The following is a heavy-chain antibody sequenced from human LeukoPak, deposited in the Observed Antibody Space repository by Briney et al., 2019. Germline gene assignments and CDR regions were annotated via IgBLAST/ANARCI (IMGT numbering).Heavy chain of an antibody. J-gene: IGHJ4*02. V-gene: IGHV1-46*01. D-gene: IGHD5-18*01. CDR1: GYTFTSYY. CDR2: INPSGGST. Sequence: ASVKVSCKASGYTFTSYYMHWVRQAPGRGLEWMGIINPSGGSTSYAQKFQGRVTMTRDTSTSTVYMELSSLRSEDTAVYYCARDHGIRGYSYGYAKTFDYWGQGTLVTVSS. CDR3: ARDHGIRGYSYGYAKTFDY.